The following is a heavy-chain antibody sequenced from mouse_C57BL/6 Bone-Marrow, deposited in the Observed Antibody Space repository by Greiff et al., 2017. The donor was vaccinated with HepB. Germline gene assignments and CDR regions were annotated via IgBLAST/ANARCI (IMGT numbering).Heavy chain of an antibody. CDR3: ASLWAFYFDY. D-gene: IGHD1-1*01. CDR1: GYTFTDYY. V-gene: IGHV1-26*01. CDR2: INPNNGGT. J-gene: IGHJ2*01. Sequence: EVQLQQSGPELVKPGASVKISCKASGYTFTDYYMNWVKQSHGKSLEWIGDINPNNGGTSYNQKFKGKATLTVDKSSSTAYLELRSLTSEDSAVYYCASLWAFYFDYWGQGTTLTVSS.